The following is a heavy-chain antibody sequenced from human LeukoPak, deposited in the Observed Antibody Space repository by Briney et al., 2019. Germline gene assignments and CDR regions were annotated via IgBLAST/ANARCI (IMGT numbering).Heavy chain of an antibody. CDR3: TRGATQGLINWFDP. CDR1: GYIFTSND. D-gene: IGHD1-1*01. J-gene: IGHJ5*02. CDR2: MNSDTGYT. V-gene: IGHV1-8*01. Sequence: AASVKVSCKASGYIFTSNDINWVRQAAGQGLEWMGWMNSDTGYTGYALKFQDRITLTRNTSISTAYMELSSLTSEDTAVYYCTRGATQGLINWFDPWGQGTLVTVSS.